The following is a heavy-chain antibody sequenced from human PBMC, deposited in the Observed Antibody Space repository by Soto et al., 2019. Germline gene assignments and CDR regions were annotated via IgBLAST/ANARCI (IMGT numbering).Heavy chain of an antibody. D-gene: IGHD5-18*01. CDR2: ISYDGSNK. J-gene: IGHJ6*02. CDR1: GFTFSSYA. CDR3: ATGRGGYSYGMAPLYYYGMDV. Sequence: ESGGGVVQPGRSLRLSCAASGFTFSSYAMHWVRQAPGKGLEWVAVISYDGSNKYYADSVKGRFTISRDNSKNTLYLQMNSLRAEDTAVYYCATGRGGYSYGMAPLYYYGMDVWGQGTTVTVSS. V-gene: IGHV3-30-3*01.